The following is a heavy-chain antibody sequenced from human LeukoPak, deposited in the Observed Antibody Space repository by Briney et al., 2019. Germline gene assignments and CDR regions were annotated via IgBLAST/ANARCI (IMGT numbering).Heavy chain of an antibody. CDR1: GGSISSYY. CDR3: AREGVVAATVGAFDI. Sequence: SETLSLTCTVSGGSISSYYWSWIRQPPGKGLEWIGYIYYSGSTNYNPSLKSRVTISVDTSKNQFSLKLSSVTAADTAVYYCAREGVVAATVGAFDIWGQGTMVTVSS. CDR2: IYYSGST. J-gene: IGHJ3*02. D-gene: IGHD2-15*01. V-gene: IGHV4-59*01.